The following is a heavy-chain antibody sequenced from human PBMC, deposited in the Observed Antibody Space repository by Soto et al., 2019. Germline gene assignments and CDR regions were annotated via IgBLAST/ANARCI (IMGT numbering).Heavy chain of an antibody. J-gene: IGHJ4*02. D-gene: IGHD5-18*01. CDR2: ISPYNDNT. V-gene: IGHV1-18*04. Sequence: QVQLVQSGPEVKKPGASVKVSCKASGFTFSAYGFSWVRQAPGQGLEWVGRISPYNDNTNYAERLQDRVTMTTDTSTSTAYMELTSLKSEDTAVYYCVRWGFSYDSPRGTTDYWGQGTLVIVS. CDR1: GFTFSAYG. CDR3: VRWGFSYDSPRGTTDY.